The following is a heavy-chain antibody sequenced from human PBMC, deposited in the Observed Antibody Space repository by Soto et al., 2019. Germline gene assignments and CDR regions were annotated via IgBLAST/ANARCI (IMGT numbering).Heavy chain of an antibody. D-gene: IGHD2-2*01. J-gene: IGHJ3*02. Sequence: QVQLQESGPGLVKPSQTLSLTCTVSGGSISSGGYYCSWIRQQPGKSLEWMGNIYYSWSTYYNPSRKSRVTISVDTSKNQFSLKLSAVTAADTAVYYCARDRCSSSTSCYDLNAFDIWGQGTMVTVSS. CDR3: ARDRCSSSTSCYDLNAFDI. CDR1: GGSISSGGYY. CDR2: IYYSWST. V-gene: IGHV4-31*03.